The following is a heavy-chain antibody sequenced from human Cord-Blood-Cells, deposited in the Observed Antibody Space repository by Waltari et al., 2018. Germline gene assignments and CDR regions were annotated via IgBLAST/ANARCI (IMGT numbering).Heavy chain of an antibody. V-gene: IGHV3-33*01. J-gene: IGHJ4*02. CDR3: ARAQWNVDAAMVFDY. Sequence: GKGLEWVAVIWYDGSNKYYADSVKGRFTISRDNSKNTLYLQMNSLRDEDTAVYYCARAQWNVDAAMVFDYWGQGTLVTVSS. CDR2: IWYDGSNK. D-gene: IGHD5-18*01.